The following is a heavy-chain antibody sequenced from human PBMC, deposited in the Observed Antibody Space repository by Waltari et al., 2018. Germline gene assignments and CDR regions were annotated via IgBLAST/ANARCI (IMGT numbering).Heavy chain of an antibody. CDR3: AKDAPDYYDSSGYYLYGMDV. J-gene: IGHJ6*02. V-gene: IGHV3-23*01. CDR1: GFTFSSYA. CDR2: ISGSGDST. Sequence: EVQLLESGGGLVQPGGSLRLSCADSGFTFSSYAMAWVRPAPGKGLEWVSAISGSGDSTYYADSVKGRFTISRDNSKKTLYLQMNSLRAEDTAVYYCAKDAPDYYDSSGYYLYGMDVWGQGTTVTVSS. D-gene: IGHD3-22*01.